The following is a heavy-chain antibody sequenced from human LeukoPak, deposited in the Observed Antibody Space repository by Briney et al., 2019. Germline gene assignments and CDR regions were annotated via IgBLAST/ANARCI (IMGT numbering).Heavy chain of an antibody. J-gene: IGHJ4*02. Sequence: PSQTLSLTCTVSGDSISSGGYYWSWIRQHPGKGLEWIGYISYSGNTYYNPSLKSRAAVSADTPKNQFSLKLSSTTAADTAVYYCARAPVATPSEFDYWGQGTLVTVSS. D-gene: IGHD5-12*01. CDR2: ISYSGNT. CDR1: GDSISSGGYY. V-gene: IGHV4-31*03. CDR3: ARAPVATPSEFDY.